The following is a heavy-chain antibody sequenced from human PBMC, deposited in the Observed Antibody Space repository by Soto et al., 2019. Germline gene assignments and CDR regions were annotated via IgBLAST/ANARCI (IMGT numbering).Heavy chain of an antibody. CDR2: SYYSGRT. CDR3: ASEGTPTYYYCGRHT. V-gene: IGHV4-31*03. CDR1: GGSISSGGYF. J-gene: IGHJ6*02. Sequence: QVQLQESGPGLVKPSQTLSLTCTVSGGSISSGGYFWSWIRQHPGKGLAWIGFSYYSGRTNYNPSPKRRDTTSADTTINHTALRLSAVSRAARTVNYCASEGTPTYYYCGRHTWGQGTTVPFPS. D-gene: IGHD1-26*01.